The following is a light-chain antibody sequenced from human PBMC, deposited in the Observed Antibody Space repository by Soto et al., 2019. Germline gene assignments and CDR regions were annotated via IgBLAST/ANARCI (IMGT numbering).Light chain of an antibody. CDR1: QRVSSSY. J-gene: IGKJ2*02. V-gene: IGKV3-20*01. CDR2: GAS. Sequence: EIVLTQSPGTLSLSPGERVTLSCRASQRVSSSYLAWYRQKPGQAPRLLIYGASTMATGIPYRVSGSGSGTDFTLTISRLEPEDFAVYYCQQYGSSPCTFGQGTKLEIK. CDR3: QQYGSSPCT.